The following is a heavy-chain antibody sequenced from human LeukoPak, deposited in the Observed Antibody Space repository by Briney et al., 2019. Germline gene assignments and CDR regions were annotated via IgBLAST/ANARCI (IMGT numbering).Heavy chain of an antibody. CDR2: IIPIFGTA. J-gene: IGHJ3*02. V-gene: IGHV1-69*01. D-gene: IGHD3-10*01. CDR1: GGTFSSYA. Sequence: SVKVSCKASGGTFSSYAISWVRQAPGQGLEWMGGIIPIFGTANYAQKFQGRVTITADESTSTAYMELSSLRSEDTAVYYCAGATTMVRGVIITQDSRDAFDIWGQGTMVTVSS. CDR3: AGATTMVRGVIITQDSRDAFDI.